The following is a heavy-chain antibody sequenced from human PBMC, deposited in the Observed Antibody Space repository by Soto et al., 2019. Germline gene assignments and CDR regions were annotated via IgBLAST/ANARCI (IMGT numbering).Heavy chain of an antibody. D-gene: IGHD2-15*01. CDR2: ILYDGSNK. CDR1: GFTFSSYG. V-gene: IGHV3-30*18. CDR3: AKDRARYCGGGSCYSIFDY. J-gene: IGHJ4*02. Sequence: QVQLVESGGGVVQPGRSLRLSCAASGFTFSSYGMHWVRQAPGKGLEWVAVILYDGSNKYYEDSVKGRFTISRDNSKNTLYLQMNSLRDEDTAVYYCAKDRARYCGGGSCYSIFDYWGQGTLVTVSS.